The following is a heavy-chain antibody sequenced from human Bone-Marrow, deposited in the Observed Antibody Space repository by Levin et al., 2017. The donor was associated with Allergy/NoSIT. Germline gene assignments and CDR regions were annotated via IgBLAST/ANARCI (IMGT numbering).Heavy chain of an antibody. J-gene: IGHJ4*02. V-gene: IGHV1-2*02. CDR3: ASLAARHLSSGYGGDY. CDR1: GYTFTGYY. Sequence: GESLKISCKASGYTFTGYYMHWVRQAPGQGLEWMGWINPNSGGTNYAQKFQGRVTMTRDTSISTAYMELSRLRSDDTAVYYCASLAARHLSSGYGGDYWGQGTVVTVYS. D-gene: IGHD3-22*01. CDR2: INPNSGGT.